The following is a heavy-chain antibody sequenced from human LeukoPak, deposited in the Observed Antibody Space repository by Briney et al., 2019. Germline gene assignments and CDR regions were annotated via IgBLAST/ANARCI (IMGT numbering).Heavy chain of an antibody. D-gene: IGHD6-13*01. CDR3: AKHYSAAAPEYFQH. Sequence: PGGSLRLSCVASGFTFTSHAMSWVRQAPGKGLEWVSAISGSGGSTYYADSVKGRFTISRDNSKNTLYLQMNSLRAEDTAVYYCAKHYSAAAPEYFQHWGQGTLVTVSS. CDR1: GFTFTSHA. J-gene: IGHJ1*01. V-gene: IGHV3-23*01. CDR2: ISGSGGST.